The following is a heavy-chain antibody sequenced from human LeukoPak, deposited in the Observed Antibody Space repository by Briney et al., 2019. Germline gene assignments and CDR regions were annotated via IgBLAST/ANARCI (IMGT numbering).Heavy chain of an antibody. CDR1: GFTFSSYE. CDR2: ISSSGSTI. CDR3: ARDRAYYYDSSGYLSY. D-gene: IGHD3-22*01. V-gene: IGHV3-48*03. J-gene: IGHJ4*02. Sequence: GGSLRLSCAASGFTFSSYEMNWVRQAPGKGLEWVSYISSSGSTIYYADSVKGRFTISRDNSKNTLYLQMNSLRAEDTAVYYCARDRAYYYDSSGYLSYWGQGTLVTVSS.